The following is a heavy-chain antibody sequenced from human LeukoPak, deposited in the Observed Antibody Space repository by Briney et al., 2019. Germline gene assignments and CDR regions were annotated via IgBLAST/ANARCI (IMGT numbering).Heavy chain of an antibody. CDR3: ARDRPIVVVVAATGEFDC. CDR2: ISYDGSNK. D-gene: IGHD2-15*01. V-gene: IGHV3-30*04. J-gene: IGHJ4*02. Sequence: PGRSLRLSCAASGFTFSSYAMHWVRQAPGKGLEWVAVISYDGSNKYYADSVKGRFTISRDNSKNTLDLQMNSLRAEDTAVYYCARDRPIVVVVAATGEFDCWGQGTLVTVSS. CDR1: GFTFSSYA.